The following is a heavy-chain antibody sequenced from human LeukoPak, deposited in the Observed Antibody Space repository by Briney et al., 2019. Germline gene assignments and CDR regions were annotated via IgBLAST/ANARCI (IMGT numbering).Heavy chain of an antibody. CDR3: AIFFWSGYYTDAFDI. Sequence: GGSLRLSCAASGFTFSSYGMHWVRQAPGKGLEWVAVISYDGSNKYYADSVKGRFTISRDNSKNTLYLQMNSLRAEDTAVYYCAIFFWSGYYTDAFDIWGQGTMVTVSS. V-gene: IGHV3-30*03. D-gene: IGHD3-3*01. J-gene: IGHJ3*02. CDR2: ISYDGSNK. CDR1: GFTFSSYG.